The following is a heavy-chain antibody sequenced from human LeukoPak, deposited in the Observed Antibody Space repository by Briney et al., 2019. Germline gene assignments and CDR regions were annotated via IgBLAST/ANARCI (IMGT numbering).Heavy chain of an antibody. J-gene: IGHJ3*02. Sequence: ASVKVSCKASGYTFTSYDIYWVRQATGRGLEWMGWMNPNSGNTGYAQKFQGRVTMTEDTSTDTAYMELSSLRSEDTAVYYCATDNVAALPRNAFDIWGQGTMVTVSS. V-gene: IGHV1-8*01. CDR3: ATDNVAALPRNAFDI. D-gene: IGHD6-6*01. CDR2: MNPNSGNT. CDR1: GYTFTSYD.